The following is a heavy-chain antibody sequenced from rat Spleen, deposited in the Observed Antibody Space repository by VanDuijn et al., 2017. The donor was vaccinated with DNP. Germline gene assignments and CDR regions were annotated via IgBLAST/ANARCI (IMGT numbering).Heavy chain of an antibody. V-gene: IGHV3-1*01. J-gene: IGHJ2*01. D-gene: IGHD1-5*01. CDR1: DDSVTSGW. CDR3: ARWNIGTSTLDY. CDR2: ISYSGRT. Sequence: EVQLQESGPGLVKPSQSLSLTCSVTDDSVTSGWRWNWVRKFPGNKMAWIGHISYSGRTTYNPSLKSRISITSDTSKNQFFLQLNSVTAEDTATYYCARWNIGTSTLDYWGQGVMVTVSS.